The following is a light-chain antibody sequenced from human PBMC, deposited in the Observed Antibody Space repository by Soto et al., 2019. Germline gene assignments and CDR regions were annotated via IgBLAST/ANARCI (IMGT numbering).Light chain of an antibody. CDR3: CSYTSTNSRV. V-gene: IGLV2-14*01. CDR1: SNDVGGYNY. CDR2: EVS. J-gene: IGLJ3*02. Sequence: QSALTQPASMSGSPGQSITISCTGTSNDVGGYNYVSWYQQYPGKAPKLMIFEVSNRPSGVSNRFSGSKSGNTASLTISGLQAEDEAYSYCCSYTSTNSRVFGGGTKLTVL.